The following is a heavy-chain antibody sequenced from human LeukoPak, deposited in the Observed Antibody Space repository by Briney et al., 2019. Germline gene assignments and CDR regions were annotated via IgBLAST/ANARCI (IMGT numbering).Heavy chain of an antibody. J-gene: IGHJ4*02. D-gene: IGHD2-2*02. Sequence: PGGSLRLSCAASGFTFSSYSMNWVRQAPGKGLEWVSSISSSSSYIYYADSVKGRFTISRDNAKNSLYLQMNSLRAEDTAVYYCARGSPTHCSSTSCYTPPLDYWGQGTLVTVSS. CDR1: GFTFSSYS. CDR2: ISSSSSYI. V-gene: IGHV3-21*01. CDR3: ARGSPTHCSSTSCYTPPLDY.